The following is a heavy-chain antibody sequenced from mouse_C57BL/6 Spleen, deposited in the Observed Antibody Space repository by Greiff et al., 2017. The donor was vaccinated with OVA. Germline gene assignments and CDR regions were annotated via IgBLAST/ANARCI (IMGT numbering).Heavy chain of an antibody. CDR2: IYPGSGST. D-gene: IGHD1-1*01. J-gene: IGHJ2*01. V-gene: IGHV1-55*01. CDR1: GYTFTSYW. Sequence: LQPGAELVKPGASVKMSCKASGYTFTSYWITWVKQRPGQGLEWIGDIYPGSGSTNYNEKFKSKATLTVDTSSSTAYMQLSSLTSEDSAVYYCARSGTTVVATNYWGQGTTLTVSS. CDR3: ARSGTTVVATNY.